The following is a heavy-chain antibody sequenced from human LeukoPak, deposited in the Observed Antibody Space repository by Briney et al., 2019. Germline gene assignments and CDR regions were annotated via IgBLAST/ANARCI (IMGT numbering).Heavy chain of an antibody. J-gene: IGHJ4*02. D-gene: IGHD6-6*01. Sequence: GESLKISCKPPGYSYMSYWIGWVRQMPGKGLEWMGIIYPGDSDTRYSPSFQGQVTISADKSISTAYLQWSSLKASDTAMYYCARHSVEYTYWGQGTLVTVSS. V-gene: IGHV5-51*01. CDR3: ARHSVEYTY. CDR2: IYPGDSDT. CDR1: GYSYMSYW.